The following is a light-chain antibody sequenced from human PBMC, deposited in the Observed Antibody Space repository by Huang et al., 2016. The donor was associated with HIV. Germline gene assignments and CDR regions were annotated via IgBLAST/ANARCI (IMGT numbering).Light chain of an antibody. J-gene: IGKJ1*01. CDR2: GAY. CDR3: QQYNKWPPWT. V-gene: IGKV3-15*01. Sequence: EILMTQSPATLSVSPGERATLSCRASQSVSGNLAWYQQKPGQPPRLLIYGAYTRATGIPARFSGSRSETEFTLTISSLQSEDFAIYYCQQYNKWPPWTFGQGTKVEI. CDR1: QSVSGN.